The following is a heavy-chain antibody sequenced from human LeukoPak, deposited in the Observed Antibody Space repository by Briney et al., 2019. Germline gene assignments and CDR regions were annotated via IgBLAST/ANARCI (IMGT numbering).Heavy chain of an antibody. CDR3: ARDFNDFWSGYQPAYYYYYMDV. CDR2: INPSGGST. D-gene: IGHD3-3*01. Sequence: ASVKVSCKASGYTFSSYYIHWVRQAPGQGLEWMGIINPSGGSTTYAQKFQGRVTMTRDTSTSTVYMEVSSLRSEDTAVYYCARDFNDFWSGYQPAYYYYYMDVWGIGTTVTVSS. V-gene: IGHV1-46*01. J-gene: IGHJ6*03. CDR1: GYTFSSYY.